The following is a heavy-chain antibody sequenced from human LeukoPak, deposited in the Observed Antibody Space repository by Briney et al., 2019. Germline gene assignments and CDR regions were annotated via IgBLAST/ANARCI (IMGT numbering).Heavy chain of an antibody. CDR1: EYSFPNYC. D-gene: IGHD1-26*01. CDR2: IYPADSDT. V-gene: IGHV5-51*01. CDR3: ARRYWAYSRGATFALDY. Sequence: GESLKISCKHSEYSFPNYCIGWVRQMPGKGLEWMGIIYPADSDTRYSPSFQDQVTISADKSISTAYLQWSSLKASDTAMYYCARRYWAYSRGATFALDYWGQGTLVTVSS. J-gene: IGHJ4*02.